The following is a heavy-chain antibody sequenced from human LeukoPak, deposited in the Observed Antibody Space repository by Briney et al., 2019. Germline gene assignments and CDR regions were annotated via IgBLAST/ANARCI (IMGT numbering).Heavy chain of an antibody. Sequence: XWVSVIYSGGSTYYADSVKGRFTISRDNSKNTLYLQMNSLRAEDTAVYYCASAEYSSGWYDYWGQGTLVTVSS. D-gene: IGHD6-19*01. J-gene: IGHJ4*02. CDR2: IYSGGST. V-gene: IGHV3-66*01. CDR3: ASAEYSSGWYDY.